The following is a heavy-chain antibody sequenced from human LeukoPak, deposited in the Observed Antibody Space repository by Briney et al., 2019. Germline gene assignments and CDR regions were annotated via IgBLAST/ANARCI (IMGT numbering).Heavy chain of an antibody. D-gene: IGHD3-22*01. V-gene: IGHV3-15*07. CDR1: GFTFSNAW. Sequence: GGSLRLSCATSGFTFSNAWMNWVRQAPGKGLEWVGRIRSNSDGGTIDYAAPVKGRFTLSRDDSKTTLYLQMNSLQTEDTVVYYCATDFYDSTWGQGTLVTVSS. J-gene: IGHJ5*02. CDR3: ATDFYDST. CDR2: IRSNSDGGTI.